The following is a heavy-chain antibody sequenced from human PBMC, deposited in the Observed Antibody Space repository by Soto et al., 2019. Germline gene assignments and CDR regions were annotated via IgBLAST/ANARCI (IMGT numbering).Heavy chain of an antibody. Sequence: GSLRLSRAASGFMFSAYTMNWVRQAPGKGLEWLSSISDDSSYIDYADSLRGRFTVSRDNARNSLYLQIDSLGVEDTAVYYCATPYYFNHWGPGTLVTVSS. J-gene: IGHJ1*01. V-gene: IGHV3-21*06. CDR2: ISDDSSYI. CDR3: ATPYYFNH. CDR1: GFMFSAYT. D-gene: IGHD3-16*01.